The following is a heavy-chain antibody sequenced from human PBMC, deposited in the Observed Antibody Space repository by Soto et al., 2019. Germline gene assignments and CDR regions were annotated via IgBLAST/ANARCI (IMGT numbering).Heavy chain of an antibody. CDR1: GGSISSYY. Sequence: NPSETLSLTCTVSGGSISSYYWSWIRQPAGKGLEWIGRIYTSGSTNYNPSLKSRVTMSVDTSKNQFSLKLSSVTAADTAVYYCARDHYYDSSGYYDYYYYYGMDVWGQGTTVTVSS. V-gene: IGHV4-4*07. CDR3: ARDHYYDSSGYYDYYYYYGMDV. CDR2: IYTSGST. D-gene: IGHD3-22*01. J-gene: IGHJ6*02.